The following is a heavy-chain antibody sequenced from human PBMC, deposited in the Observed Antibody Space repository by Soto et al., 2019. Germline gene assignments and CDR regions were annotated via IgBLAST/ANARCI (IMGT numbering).Heavy chain of an antibody. CDR1: GFTVSNNY. CDR3: ARVVAAAGT. Sequence: EVQLVETGGGLIQPGGSLRLSCAASGFTVSNNYMSWVRQAPGKGLEWVSVINSGVRTYYADSVKGRFTIARDNSKNTVYLQMNSLRAEDTAVYYCARVVAAAGTWGQGTLVTVSS. CDR2: INSGVRT. J-gene: IGHJ5*02. V-gene: IGHV3-53*02. D-gene: IGHD6-13*01.